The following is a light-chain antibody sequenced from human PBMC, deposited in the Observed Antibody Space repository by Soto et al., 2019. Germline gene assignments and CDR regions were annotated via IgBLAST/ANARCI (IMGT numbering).Light chain of an antibody. CDR2: DVS. CDR1: SSDVGGYNY. CDR3: FSYTTSNTRV. Sequence: QSALTQPASVSGSPGQSITISCTGTSSDVGGYNYVSWYQQHPDKAPKLLIYDVSNRPSGVSNRFSGSRSGNTASLTISVLQAEDEADYYCFSYTTSNTRVFGTGTKLTVL. V-gene: IGLV2-14*03. J-gene: IGLJ1*01.